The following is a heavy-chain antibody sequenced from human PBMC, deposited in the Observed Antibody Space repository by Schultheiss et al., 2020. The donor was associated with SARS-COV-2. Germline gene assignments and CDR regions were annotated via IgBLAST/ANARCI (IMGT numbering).Heavy chain of an antibody. CDR2: IYSCGST. V-gene: IGHV3-66*03. D-gene: IGHD3-22*01. CDR3: ARNHYYDSSGLGY. CDR1: GFTVSSNY. J-gene: IGHJ4*02. Sequence: GGSLRLSCAASGFTVSSNYMSWVRQSPGKGLEWVSVIYSCGSTYYADSVKGRFTISRDNSKNTLYLQMNSLRAEDTAVYYCARNHYYDSSGLGYWGQGTLVTVSS.